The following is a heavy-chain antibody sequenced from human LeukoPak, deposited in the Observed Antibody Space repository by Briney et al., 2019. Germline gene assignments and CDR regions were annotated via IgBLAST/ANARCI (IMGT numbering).Heavy chain of an antibody. D-gene: IGHD1-26*01. J-gene: IGHJ4*02. CDR2: ISGGGDSI. CDR1: GFTFSSYA. V-gene: IGHV3-23*01. Sequence: PGGSLRLSCAASGFTFSSYAISWVRQAPGKGLEWVSAISGGGDSIYYADSVKGRFTISRDNSKNTLYLQMNSLRAEDTAVYYCAKDRARGGATNFDYWGQGTLVTVFS. CDR3: AKDRARGGATNFDY.